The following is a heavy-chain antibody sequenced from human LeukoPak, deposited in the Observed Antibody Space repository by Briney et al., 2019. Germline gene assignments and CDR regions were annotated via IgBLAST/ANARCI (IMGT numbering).Heavy chain of an antibody. V-gene: IGHV1-46*01. CDR1: GYTFTSYD. CDR2: INPSGGST. CDR3: ARSRPLDY. Sequence: GPVKVSCKASGYTFTSYDINWVRQATGQGLEWMGIINPSGGSTSYAQKFQGRVTMTRDMSTSTVYMELSSLRSEDTAVYYCARSRPLDYWGQGTLVTVSS. J-gene: IGHJ4*02.